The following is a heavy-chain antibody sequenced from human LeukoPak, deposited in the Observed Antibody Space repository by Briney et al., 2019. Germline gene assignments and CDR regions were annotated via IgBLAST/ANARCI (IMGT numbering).Heavy chain of an antibody. CDR3: VREARGYHYAYFDY. CDR2: VSSGFHA. J-gene: IGHJ4*02. D-gene: IGHD5-18*01. CDR1: GFTLGSHD. V-gene: IGHV3-13*01. Sequence: GGSLKLSCTASGFTLGSHDMHWVRQIPGQGLEWVAAVSSGFHAFFADSVQGRFTVSREDARNSLYLQMNSLRAGDTAVYYCVREARGYHYAYFDYWGQGTLVTVSS.